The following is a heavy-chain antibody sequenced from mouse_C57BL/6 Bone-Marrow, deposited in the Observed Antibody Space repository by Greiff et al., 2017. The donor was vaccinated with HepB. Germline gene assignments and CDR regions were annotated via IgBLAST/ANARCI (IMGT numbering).Heavy chain of an antibody. J-gene: IGHJ2*01. CDR2: IYPGNSDT. CDR1: GYTFTSYW. V-gene: IGHV1-5*01. CDR3: TDYYGSSYGGY. D-gene: IGHD1-1*01. Sequence: EVQPQQSGTVLARPGASVKMSCKTSGYTFTSYWMHWVKQRPGQGLEWIGAIYPGNSDTSYNQKFKGKAKLTAVTSASTAYMELSSLTNEDSAVYYCTDYYGSSYGGYWGQGTTLTVSS.